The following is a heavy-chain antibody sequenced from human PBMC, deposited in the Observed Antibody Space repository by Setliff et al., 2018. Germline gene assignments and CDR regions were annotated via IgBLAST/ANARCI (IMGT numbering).Heavy chain of an antibody. CDR2: IYHSGST. D-gene: IGHD3-16*01. Sequence: SETLSLTCAVYGGSFSGYHWSWIRQAPGKGLEWIGSIYHSGSTYFNPSLKSRVTISVDTSKNQFSLKLNSVTAADTTVYYCARSMIQRNYYCGLDVWGQGTTVTVSS. V-gene: IGHV4-34*01. CDR3: ARSMIQRNYYCGLDV. CDR1: GGSFSGYH. J-gene: IGHJ6*02.